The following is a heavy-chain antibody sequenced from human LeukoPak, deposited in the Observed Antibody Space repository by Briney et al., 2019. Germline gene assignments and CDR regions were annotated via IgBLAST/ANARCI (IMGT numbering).Heavy chain of an antibody. CDR1: GGTFSSYA. V-gene: IGHV1-69*05. Sequence: ASVKVSCMASGGTFSSYAISWVRQAPGQGFEWMGGIIPIFGTANYAQKFQGRVTITTDESTSTAYMELSSLRSEDTAVYYCARSPRWFDPWGQGTLVTVSS. CDR3: ARSPRWFDP. J-gene: IGHJ5*02. CDR2: IIPIFGTA.